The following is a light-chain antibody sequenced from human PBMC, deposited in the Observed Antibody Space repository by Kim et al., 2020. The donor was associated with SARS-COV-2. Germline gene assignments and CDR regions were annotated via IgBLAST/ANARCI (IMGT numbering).Light chain of an antibody. CDR3: QSYDSSNVV. CDR2: EDN. J-gene: IGLJ2*01. CDR1: SGGIASNY. V-gene: IGLV6-57*03. Sequence: GKTVTMSCTRSSGGIASNYVQWYQQRPGSAPTTVIYEDNQRPSGVPDRFSGSIDSSSNSASLTISGLKTEDEADYYCQSYDSSNVVFGGGTQLTVL.